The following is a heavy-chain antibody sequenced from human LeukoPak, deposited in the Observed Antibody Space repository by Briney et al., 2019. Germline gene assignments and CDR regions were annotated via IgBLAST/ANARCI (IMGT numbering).Heavy chain of an antibody. CDR2: ITSSSSYI. CDR1: GFTFSSYS. V-gene: IGHV3-21*01. J-gene: IGHJ5*02. CDR3: AGEALAAAGPDISWFDP. D-gene: IGHD6-13*01. Sequence: PGGSLRLSCAASGFTFSSYSMNWVRQAPGKGLEWVSSITSSSSYIYYADSVKGRFTISRDNAKNSLYLQMNSLRAEDTAVYYCAGEALAAAGPDISWFDPWGQGTLVTVSS.